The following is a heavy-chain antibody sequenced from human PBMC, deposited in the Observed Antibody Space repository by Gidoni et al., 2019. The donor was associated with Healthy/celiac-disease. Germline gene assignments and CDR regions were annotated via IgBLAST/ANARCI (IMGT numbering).Heavy chain of an antibody. Sequence: QVQLVESGGGVVQPGRSLRLSCAASGFTFIRYGMHWVRQAPGKGMEGVAVIWYDGSNKYYADSVKGRFTISRDNSKNTLYLQMNSLRAEDTAVYYCARDILSIAARPIYYYYGMDVWGQGTTVTVSS. CDR1: GFTFIRYG. CDR2: IWYDGSNK. J-gene: IGHJ6*02. V-gene: IGHV3-33*01. CDR3: ARDILSIAARPIYYYYGMDV. D-gene: IGHD6-6*01.